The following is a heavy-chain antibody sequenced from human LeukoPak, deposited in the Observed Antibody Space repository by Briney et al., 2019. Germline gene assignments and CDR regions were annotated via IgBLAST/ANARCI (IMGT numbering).Heavy chain of an antibody. CDR2: IHYTGKT. CDR1: CGSISSYY. J-gene: IGHJ4*02. V-gene: IGHV4-59*01. D-gene: IGHD5-12*01. CDR3: ARAYSYSSATLGY. Sequence: SETLSLTCTVSCGSISSYYWSWIRQPPGKGLEWIAYIHYTGKTNYNPSLKGRVSISVDTSKNQFSLKLNSVTAADTAIYYCARAYSYSSATLGYWGQGTLVTVSS.